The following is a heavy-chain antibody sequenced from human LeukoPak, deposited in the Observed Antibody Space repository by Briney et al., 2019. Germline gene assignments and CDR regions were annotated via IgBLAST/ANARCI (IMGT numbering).Heavy chain of an antibody. V-gene: IGHV3-23*01. D-gene: IGHD6-19*01. Sequence: GGSVSLSCAASGFTFRSYAMSWVRQAPGKGLEWVSGISGSGDSTYYTDSVNGRFTISRDNSKSTVYLQMNSLRAEDTALYYCAKANTGWSPFDYWGQGTLLTVSS. CDR1: GFTFRSYA. CDR3: AKANTGWSPFDY. J-gene: IGHJ4*02. CDR2: ISGSGDST.